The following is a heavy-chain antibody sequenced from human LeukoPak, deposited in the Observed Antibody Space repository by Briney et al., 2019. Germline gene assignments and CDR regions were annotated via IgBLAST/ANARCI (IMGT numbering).Heavy chain of an antibody. V-gene: IGHV4-39*01. CDR1: GGSISSSSYY. CDR2: IYYSGST. D-gene: IGHD4-17*01. CDR3: ATPVDYGDYWYFDL. J-gene: IGHJ2*01. Sequence: SETLSLTCTVSGGSISSSSYYWGWIRQPPGKGLEWIGSIYYSGSTYYNPSLKSRVTISVDTSKNQFSLKLSSATAADTAVYYCATPVDYGDYWYFDLWGRGTLVTVSS.